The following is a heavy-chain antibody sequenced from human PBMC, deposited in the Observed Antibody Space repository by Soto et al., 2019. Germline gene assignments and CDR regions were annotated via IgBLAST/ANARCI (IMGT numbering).Heavy chain of an antibody. CDR2: TYYRSRWYN. Sequence: SQTLSLTCDISGDSVSSSSVTWNWIRQSPSRGLEWLGRTYYRSRWYNDYAESVKSRIIINPDTSKNQFSLHLNSVTPDDTAVDYCVRLIGNSWFDCWAQGTLVT. D-gene: IGHD1-26*01. J-gene: IGHJ5*01. V-gene: IGHV6-1*01. CDR3: VRLIGNSWFDC. CDR1: GDSVSSSSVT.